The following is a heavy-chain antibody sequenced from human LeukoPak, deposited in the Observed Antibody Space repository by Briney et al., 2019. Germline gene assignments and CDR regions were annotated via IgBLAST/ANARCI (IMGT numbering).Heavy chain of an antibody. CDR1: GGSISRYY. D-gene: IGHD2-2*01. J-gene: IGHJ3*02. V-gene: IGHV4-59*08. CDR2: IYYSGST. Sequence: SETLSLTCTVSGGSISRYYWSWTRQPPGKGLERIGYIYYSGSTNYNPSLKSRVTISVDTSKNQFSLKLSSVTAADTAVYYCARLFEPAAFSDAFDIWGQGTMVTVSS. CDR3: ARLFEPAAFSDAFDI.